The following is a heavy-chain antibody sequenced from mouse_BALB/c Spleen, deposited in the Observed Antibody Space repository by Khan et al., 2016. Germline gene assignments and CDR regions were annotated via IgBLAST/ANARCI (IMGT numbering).Heavy chain of an antibody. Sequence: LVKTGASVKISCKASGYSFTGYYIHWVKQSHGKGLEWIGYISCYNGATNYNQKFRGKATFTVDTYSRKAYMQFNSLTSEDSAVYYCARGDYDGYYAMDYWGQGTSVTVSS. CDR2: ISCYNGAT. V-gene: IGHV1S34*01. CDR3: ARGDYDGYYAMDY. CDR1: GYSFTGYY. J-gene: IGHJ4*01. D-gene: IGHD2-4*01.